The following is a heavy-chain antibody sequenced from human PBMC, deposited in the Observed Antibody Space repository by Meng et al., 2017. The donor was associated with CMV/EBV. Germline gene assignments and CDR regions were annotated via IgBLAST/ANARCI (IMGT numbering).Heavy chain of an antibody. V-gene: IGHV1-69*05. D-gene: IGHD3-22*01. CDR2: IIPIFGTA. J-gene: IGHJ4*02. CDR1: GGTFSSYA. CDR3: ARGYWDSSGYYQHFDY. Sequence: SVKVSCKASGGTFSSYAISWVRQAPGQGREWMGGIIPIFGTANYAQKFQGRVTITTDESTSTAYMELSSLRSEDTAVYYCARGYWDSSGYYQHFDYWGQGTLVTVSS.